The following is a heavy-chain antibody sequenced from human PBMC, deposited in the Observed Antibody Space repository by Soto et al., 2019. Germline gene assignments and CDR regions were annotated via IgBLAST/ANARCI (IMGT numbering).Heavy chain of an antibody. CDR1: GYTFTSYY. CDR2: INPSGGST. Sequence: ASVKVSCKASGYTFTSYYMHWVRQAPGQGLEWMGIINPSGGSTSYAQKFQGRVTMTRDTSTSTVYMELSSLRSEDTAVSYCMAAPPPHTDFDYWGQGTLVTVSS. J-gene: IGHJ4*02. CDR3: MAAPPPHTDFDY. V-gene: IGHV1-46*01.